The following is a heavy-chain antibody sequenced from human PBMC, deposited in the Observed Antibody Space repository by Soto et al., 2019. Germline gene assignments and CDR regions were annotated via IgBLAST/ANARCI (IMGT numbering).Heavy chain of an antibody. CDR3: ARDRRGVATVLFDY. CDR2: IYYSGST. V-gene: IGHV4-31*03. Sequence: QVQLQESGPGLVKPSQTLSLTCTVSGGSISSGGYYWSWIRQHPGKGLEWIGYIYYSGSTYYNPSLKSRVTISVGTSKIQFSLTRSSVTAADTAVYYCARDRRGVATVLFDYWGQGTLVTVSS. J-gene: IGHJ4*02. CDR1: GGSISSGGYY. D-gene: IGHD5-12*01.